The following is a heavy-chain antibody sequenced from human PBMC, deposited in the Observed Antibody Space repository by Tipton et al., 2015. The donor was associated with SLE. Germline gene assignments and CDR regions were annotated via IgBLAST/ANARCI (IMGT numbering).Heavy chain of an antibody. D-gene: IGHD3-10*01. CDR1: GGSFSGYY. CDR2: INHSGST. J-gene: IGHJ4*02. CDR3: ARGRRFIDY. Sequence: LRLSCAVYGGSFSGYYWSWIRQPPGKGLEWIGEINHSGSTNYNPSLKSRVTISVDTSKNQFSLKLSSVTAADTAVYYCARGRRFIDYWGQGSLVTVSS. V-gene: IGHV4-34*01.